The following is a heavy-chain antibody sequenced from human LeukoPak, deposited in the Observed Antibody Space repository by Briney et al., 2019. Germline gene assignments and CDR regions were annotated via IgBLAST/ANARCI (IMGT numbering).Heavy chain of an antibody. J-gene: IGHJ4*02. CDR2: IYYSGRT. CDR3: ARDVSRLWSGYYFDY. Sequence: SETLSLTCTVSGGSISSSSYYWGWIRQPPGKGLEWIGSIYYSGRTYYNPSLKSRVTISVDTSKNQFSLKLSSVTAADTAVYYCARDVSRLWSGYYFDYWGQGTLVTVSS. V-gene: IGHV4-39*02. D-gene: IGHD3-3*01. CDR1: GGSISSSSYY.